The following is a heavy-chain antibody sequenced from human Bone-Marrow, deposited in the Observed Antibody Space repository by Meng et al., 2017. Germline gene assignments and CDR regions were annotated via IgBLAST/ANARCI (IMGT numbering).Heavy chain of an antibody. D-gene: IGHD3-9*01. CDR3: ARYRPIIYDILTGQGPRAAFDI. CDR1: GGSVSSGSSY. CDR2: IYYSGST. J-gene: IGHJ3*02. V-gene: IGHV4-61*01. Sequence: SETLSLTCTVSGGSVSSGSSYWNWIRQPPGKGLEWIGYIYYSGSTNYNPSLKSRVTISVDTSKNQFSLKLSSVTAADTAVYYCARYRPIIYDILTGQGPRAAFDIWGQGTMVTVSS.